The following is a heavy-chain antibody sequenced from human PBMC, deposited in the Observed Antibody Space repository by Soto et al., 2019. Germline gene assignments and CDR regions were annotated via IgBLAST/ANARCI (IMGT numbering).Heavy chain of an antibody. CDR3: LEMATTSRFG. CDR2: INSDGSST. J-gene: IGHJ4*02. D-gene: IGHD1-1*01. CDR1: GFTFSSYW. V-gene: IGHV3-74*01. Sequence: EVQLVESGGGLVQPGGSLRLSCAASGFTFSSYWMHWVRQAPGKGLVWVSRINSDGSSTSYADSVKGRFTISRDNANNMLYLQMNSLRAEDTAVHYCLEMATTSRFGWGQGTLVTVSS.